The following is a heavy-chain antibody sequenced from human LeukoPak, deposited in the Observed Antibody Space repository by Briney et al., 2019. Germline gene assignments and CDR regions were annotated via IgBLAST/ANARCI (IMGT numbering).Heavy chain of an antibody. J-gene: IGHJ3*02. CDR3: ARIYYDSSGHDAFDI. CDR2: IYTSGST. V-gene: IGHV4-4*07. CDR1: GGSISSYS. D-gene: IGHD3-22*01. Sequence: SETLSLTCTVSGGSISSYSWSWIRQPAGKGLEWIGRIYTSGSTNYNPSLKSRVTMSVDTSRNQFSLKLSSVTAADTAVYYCARIYYDSSGHDAFDIWGQGTMVTVSS.